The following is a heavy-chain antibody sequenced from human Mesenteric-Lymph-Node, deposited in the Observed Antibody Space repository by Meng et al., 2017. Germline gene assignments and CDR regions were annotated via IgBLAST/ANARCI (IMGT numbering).Heavy chain of an antibody. CDR1: GGTFSSYA. D-gene: IGHD1-7*01. V-gene: IGHV1-69*06. CDR3: ARGGVNWNYRYYYGMDV. Sequence: SVKVSCKASGGTFSSYAISWVRQAPGQGLEWMGGIIPIFGTANYAQKFQGRVTITADKSTSTAYMELSSLRSEDTAVYYCARGGVNWNYRYYYGMDVWGQGTTVTVSS. CDR2: IIPIFGTA. J-gene: IGHJ6*02.